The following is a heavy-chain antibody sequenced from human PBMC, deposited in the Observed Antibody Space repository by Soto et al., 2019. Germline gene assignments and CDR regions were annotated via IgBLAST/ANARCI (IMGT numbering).Heavy chain of an antibody. D-gene: IGHD2-8*01. CDR2: MSFNGST. V-gene: IGHV4-4*09. CDR3: ASRVWAWGCNNGPCLSWFDV. J-gene: IGHJ5*02. CDR1: GASISTYS. Sequence: QVQLQESGPGLVKPSETLSLTCTVSGASISTYSWSWIRQSPGKGLEWVASMSFNGSTTYSPSLKSRVSISEDSSKNQVSLKLSPVTAAHTAIYYCASRVWAWGCNNGPCLSWFDVWGQGTLVTVSS.